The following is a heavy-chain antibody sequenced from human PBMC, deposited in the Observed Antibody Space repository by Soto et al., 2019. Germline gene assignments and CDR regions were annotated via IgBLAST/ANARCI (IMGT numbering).Heavy chain of an antibody. CDR1: GFTFSSYG. Sequence: GGPLKVSCQASGFTFSSYGISWVRQAPGQGLEWMGWINSYNGNTNYAQKLQGRVTMTTDTSTSTAYMELRSLRSDDTAVYYCAREPVAGIWFDPWGQGT. CDR3: AREPVAGIWFDP. CDR2: INSYNGNT. V-gene: IGHV1-18*01. J-gene: IGHJ5*02. D-gene: IGHD6-19*01.